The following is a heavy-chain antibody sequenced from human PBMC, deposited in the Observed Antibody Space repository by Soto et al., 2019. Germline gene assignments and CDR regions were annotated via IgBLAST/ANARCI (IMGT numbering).Heavy chain of an antibody. J-gene: IGHJ4*02. D-gene: IGHD3-22*01. V-gene: IGHV5-10-1*01. CDR2: IDPSDSQT. Sequence: GASVKVSCKGSGYSFAGCWITWVRQKRGKGLEWMGRIDPSDSQTYYSPSFRGHVTISVTKSITTVFLQWSSLRASDTAMYYCARQIYDSDTGPNFQYYFDSWGQGTPVTVSS. CDR1: GYSFAGCW. CDR3: ARQIYDSDTGPNFQYYFDS.